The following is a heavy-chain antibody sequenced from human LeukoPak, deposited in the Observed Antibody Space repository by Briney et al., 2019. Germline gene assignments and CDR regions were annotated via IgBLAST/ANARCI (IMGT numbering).Heavy chain of an antibody. CDR1: GFTFSNYS. V-gene: IGHV3-21*01. D-gene: IGHD5-24*01. Sequence: GGSLRLSCAASGFTFSNYSMNWVCQAAGKGLEWVSSISSSTSYIYYADSVKGRFTISRDNAKNSLYLQMNSLRAEDTAVYYCARDQKEMGLQSPYGMDVWGQGTTVTVSS. CDR2: ISSSTSYI. J-gene: IGHJ6*02. CDR3: ARDQKEMGLQSPYGMDV.